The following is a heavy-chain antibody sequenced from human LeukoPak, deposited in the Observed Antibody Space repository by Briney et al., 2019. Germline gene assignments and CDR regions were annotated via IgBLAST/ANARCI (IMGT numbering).Heavy chain of an antibody. D-gene: IGHD6-19*01. CDR1: GGSISSSNW. V-gene: IGHV4/OR15-8*01. CDR2: IYQRGCP. Sequence: SETLSLTCVVSGGSISSSNWWSWVRQPPEKGLEWIGEIYQRGCPNYTPPLKSRVTISVDKSKNQFSLQLSSVTAADTAVYYCARLTAEQQWLVLTYYYYYYMDVWGKGNTVTISS. J-gene: IGHJ6*03. CDR3: ARLTAEQQWLVLTYYYYYYMDV.